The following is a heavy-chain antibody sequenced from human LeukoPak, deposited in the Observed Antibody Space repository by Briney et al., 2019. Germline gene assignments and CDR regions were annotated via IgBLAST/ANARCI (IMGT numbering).Heavy chain of an antibody. J-gene: IGHJ6*02. CDR3: ARQGSGWYYYYYYGMDV. Sequence: GASVKVSCKASGYTFTSYDINWVRRAAGQGLEWMGWRNPNSGNTGYAQKFQGRVTMTRNTSISTAYMELSSLRSEDTAVYYCARQGSGWYYYYYYGMDVWGQGTTVTVSS. CDR1: GYTFTSYD. V-gene: IGHV1-8*01. CDR2: RNPNSGNT. D-gene: IGHD6-19*01.